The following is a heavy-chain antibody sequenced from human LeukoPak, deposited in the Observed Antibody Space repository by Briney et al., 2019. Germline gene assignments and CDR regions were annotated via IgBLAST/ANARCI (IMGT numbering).Heavy chain of an antibody. Sequence: SETLSLTCAVYGGSFSGYYWSWIRQPPGKGLEWIGEINHSGSTNYNPSLKSRVTISVDTSKNQFSLKLSSVTAADTAVYYCAITYGDYGNWFDPWGQGTLVTVPS. CDR3: AITYGDYGNWFDP. CDR1: GGSFSGYY. CDR2: INHSGST. D-gene: IGHD4-17*01. J-gene: IGHJ5*02. V-gene: IGHV4-34*01.